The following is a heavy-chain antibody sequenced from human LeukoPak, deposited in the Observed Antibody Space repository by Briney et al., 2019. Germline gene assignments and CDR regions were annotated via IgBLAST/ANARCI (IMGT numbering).Heavy chain of an antibody. D-gene: IGHD1-26*01. CDR1: GGSVSNGNW. J-gene: IGHJ4*02. CDR2: IYRTGSA. CDR3: VRCGSYCLDY. Sequence: SETLSLTCGVSGGSVSNGNWWSWVRQPPGKGLEWIGEIYRTGSANYNPSLKSRVTISVDKSKNPFSLSLNSVTAADTAVYYCVRCGSYCLDYWGQGTLVTVSS. V-gene: IGHV4-4*02.